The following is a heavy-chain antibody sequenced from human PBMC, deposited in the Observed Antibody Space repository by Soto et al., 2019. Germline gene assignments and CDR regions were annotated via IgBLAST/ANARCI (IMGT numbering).Heavy chain of an antibody. CDR1: GGSISSYY. D-gene: IGHD5-12*01. CDR3: ARDFRGYSGYVGWFDP. J-gene: IGHJ5*02. Sequence: PSETLSLTCTVSGGSISSYYWSWIRQPPGKGLEWIGYIYYSGSTNYNPSLKSRVTISVDTSKNQFSLKLSSVTAADTAVYYCARDFRGYSGYVGWFDPWGQGTLVTVSS. V-gene: IGHV4-59*01. CDR2: IYYSGST.